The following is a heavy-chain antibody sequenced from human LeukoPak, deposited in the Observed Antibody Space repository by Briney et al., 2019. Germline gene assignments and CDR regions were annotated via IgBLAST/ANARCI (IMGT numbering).Heavy chain of an antibody. CDR1: GYTLTELS. V-gene: IGHV1-24*01. Sequence: ASVKVSCKVSGYTLTELSMHWVRQAPGKGLEWMGGFDPEDGETIYAQKFQGRVTMTEDTSTDTAYMELGSLRSEDTAVYYCATDRDTVVRGVAESYWGQGTLVTVSS. D-gene: IGHD3-10*01. CDR2: FDPEDGET. CDR3: ATDRDTVVRGVAESY. J-gene: IGHJ4*02.